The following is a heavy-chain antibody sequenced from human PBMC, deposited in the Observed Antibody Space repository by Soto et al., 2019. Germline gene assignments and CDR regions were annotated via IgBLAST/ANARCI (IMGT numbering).Heavy chain of an antibody. J-gene: IGHJ5*02. CDR3: ARGLPWFGALLFDP. V-gene: IGHV1-3*01. CDR2: INAGNGNT. Sequence: QVQLVQSGAEVKKPGASVKVSCKASGYTFTSYAMHWVRQAPGQRLKWMGWINAGNGNTKYSQKFQGRVTITRDTSASTADMELSSLRPEDTAVYYCARGLPWFGALLFDPWGQGTLVTVSS. D-gene: IGHD3-10*01. CDR1: GYTFTSYA.